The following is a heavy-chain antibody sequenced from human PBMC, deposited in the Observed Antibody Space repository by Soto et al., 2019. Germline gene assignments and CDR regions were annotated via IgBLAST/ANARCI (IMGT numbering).Heavy chain of an antibody. Sequence: SQTLSLTCAVSGDSVSSNSAAWNWIRQSPSRGLEWLGRTYYRSKWYNDYAVSVKSRITINPDASRNQFSLQLNSVTPEDTAVYYCAGEGGYGKYGMDVWGQGTTVTVSS. CDR1: GDSVSSNSAA. CDR2: TYYRSKWYN. V-gene: IGHV6-1*01. CDR3: AGEGGYGKYGMDV. J-gene: IGHJ6*02. D-gene: IGHD5-12*01.